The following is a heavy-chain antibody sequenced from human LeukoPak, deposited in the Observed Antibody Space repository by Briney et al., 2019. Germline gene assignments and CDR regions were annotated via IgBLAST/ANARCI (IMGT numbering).Heavy chain of an antibody. CDR3: GRGEVRGVIDH. Sequence: SETLSLTCAVFGETFNDQYWSWIRQPPGKALEWIGEIRHGGSTNYHPSFKSRLTTSVDTSRNQSSLHLRSVTAADTAVYYCGRGEVRGVIDHWGQGTLVTVSS. CDR2: IRHGGST. V-gene: IGHV4-34*01. D-gene: IGHD3-10*01. J-gene: IGHJ4*02. CDR1: GETFNDQY.